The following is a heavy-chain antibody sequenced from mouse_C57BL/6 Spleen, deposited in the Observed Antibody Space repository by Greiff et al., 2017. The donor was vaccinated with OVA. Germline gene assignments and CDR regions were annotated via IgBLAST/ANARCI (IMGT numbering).Heavy chain of an antibody. CDR3: APDYGSSYGYFDY. J-gene: IGHJ2*01. Sequence: LVESGAELVKPGASVKISCKASGYAFSSYWMNWVKQRPGKGLEWIGQIYPGDGDTNYNGKFKGKATLTADKSSSTAYMQLSSLTSEDSAVYFCAPDYGSSYGYFDYWGQGTTLTVSS. CDR2: IYPGDGDT. CDR1: GYAFSSYW. D-gene: IGHD1-1*01. V-gene: IGHV1-80*01.